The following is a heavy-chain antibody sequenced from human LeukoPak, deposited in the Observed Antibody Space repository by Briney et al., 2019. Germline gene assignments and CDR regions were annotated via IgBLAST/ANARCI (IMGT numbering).Heavy chain of an antibody. J-gene: IGHJ4*02. Sequence: GASVKVSCKASGYTFTTYYIHWVRQAPGQGLEWMGFINPSGGSTSYAQKFQGRVTMTRDTSTSTVYMELSSLRSEDTAVYYCARNAGSGLDYWGQGTLVAVSS. CDR1: GYTFTTYY. CDR3: ARNAGSGLDY. CDR2: INPSGGST. D-gene: IGHD1-1*01. V-gene: IGHV1-46*01.